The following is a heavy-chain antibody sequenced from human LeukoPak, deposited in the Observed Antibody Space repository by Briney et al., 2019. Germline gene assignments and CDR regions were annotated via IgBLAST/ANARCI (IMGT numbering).Heavy chain of an antibody. CDR1: GGSISSYC. CDR2: IYYSGST. CDR3: ARVGLGRNFRFGELLTYYYYYMDV. V-gene: IGHV4-59*01. J-gene: IGHJ6*03. D-gene: IGHD3-10*01. Sequence: PSETLSLTCTVSGGSISSYCWSWIRQPPGKGLEWIGYIYYSGSTNYNPSLKSRVTISVDTSKNQFSLKLSSVTAADTAVYYCARVGLGRNFRFGELLTYYYYYMDVWGKGTTVTVSS.